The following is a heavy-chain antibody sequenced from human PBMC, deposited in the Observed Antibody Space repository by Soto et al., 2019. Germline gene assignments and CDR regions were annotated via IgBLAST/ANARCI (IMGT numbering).Heavy chain of an antibody. D-gene: IGHD3-16*02. CDR2: ISTNSGHT. J-gene: IGHJ5*02. Sequence: QVQLVQSGAEVKKPGASVKVSCKASGYTFTNYGISWVRQAPGQGLEWMGWISTNSGHTDYAQNLRGRVTMTTDTSTTTAYMELWSLRSDDTAVYYCAREEYRQLDHWGQGTLVTVSS. V-gene: IGHV1-18*04. CDR1: GYTFTNYG. CDR3: AREEYRQLDH.